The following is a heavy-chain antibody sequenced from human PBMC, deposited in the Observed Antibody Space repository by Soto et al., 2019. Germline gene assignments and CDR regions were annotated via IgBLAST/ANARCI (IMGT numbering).Heavy chain of an antibody. J-gene: IGHJ5*02. D-gene: IGHD6-13*01. V-gene: IGHV3-23*01. CDR2: ISGSGGST. Sequence: GGSLRLSCAASGFTFSSYAMSWVRQAPGKGLEWVSAISGSGGSTYYADSVKGRFTISRDNSKNTLYLQMNSLRAEDTAVYYCAKDLRAAAGYRPDWFAPWGQGTLVTVSS. CDR1: GFTFSSYA. CDR3: AKDLRAAAGYRPDWFAP.